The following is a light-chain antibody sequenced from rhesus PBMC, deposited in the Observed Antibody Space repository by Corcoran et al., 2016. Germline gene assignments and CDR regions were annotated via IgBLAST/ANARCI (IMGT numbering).Light chain of an antibody. CDR2: AAS. CDR3: QQHSSHPLT. Sequence: DIQMTQSPSSLSASVGDRVTITCRASQTISSYLAWYQQKPGKVPKVLIYAASRLESGVPSRFSGSGTGTDFTLPISSLQPEDFATYVCQQHSSHPLTFGGGAKVEI. J-gene: IGKJ4*01. V-gene: IGKV1-44*01. CDR1: QTISSY.